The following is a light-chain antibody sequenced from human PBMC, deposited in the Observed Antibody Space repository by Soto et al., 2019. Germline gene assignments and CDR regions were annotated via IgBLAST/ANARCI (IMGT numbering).Light chain of an antibody. J-gene: IGKJ1*01. V-gene: IGKV1-5*03. CDR2: MAS. CDR3: LQYDSYWT. Sequence: DIQMTQSPSTLSASVGDRVTITGRASQSISTWLAWYQQKPGRAPKVLIYMASTLESGVPSRFSGSGSGTEFTLTISSLQPVDVATYYCLQYDSYWTFGQGTKVEIK. CDR1: QSISTW.